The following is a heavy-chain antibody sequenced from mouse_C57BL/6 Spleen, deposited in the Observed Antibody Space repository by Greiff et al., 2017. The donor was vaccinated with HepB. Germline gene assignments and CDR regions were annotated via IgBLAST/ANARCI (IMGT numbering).Heavy chain of an antibody. CDR2: IYPGSGST. D-gene: IGHD1-1*01. Sequence: QVQLQQPGAELVKPGASVKMSCKASGYTFTSYWITWVKQRPGQGLEWIGDIYPGSGSTNYNEKFKSKATLTVDTSSSTAYMQLSSLTSEDSAVYYCARERIITTVVGGGFAYWGQGTLVTVSA. CDR1: GYTFTSYW. CDR3: ARERIITTVVGGGFAY. V-gene: IGHV1-55*01. J-gene: IGHJ3*01.